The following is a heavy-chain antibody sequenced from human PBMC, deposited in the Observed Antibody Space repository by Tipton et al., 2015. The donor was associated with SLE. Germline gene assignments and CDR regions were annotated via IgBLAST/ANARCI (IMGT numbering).Heavy chain of an antibody. J-gene: IGHJ4*02. CDR1: GFSFSTYG. D-gene: IGHD3-22*01. CDR2: ISFDGINK. Sequence: SLRLSCAASGFSFSTYGMHWVRQAPGKGLEWVAVISFDGINKFYADSVKGRFTISRDNSKNTLYLQMNSLRAEDTAVYYCAKGGYYDSSGYYHRYWGQGTLVTVSS. CDR3: AKGGYYDSSGYYHRY. V-gene: IGHV3-30*18.